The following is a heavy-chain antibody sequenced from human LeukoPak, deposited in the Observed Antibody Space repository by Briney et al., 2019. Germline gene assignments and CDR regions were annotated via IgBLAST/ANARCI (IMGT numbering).Heavy chain of an antibody. CDR1: GDTVSSNSAA. D-gene: IGHD3-16*01. CDR3: ARAPRGIFDY. J-gene: IGHJ4*02. V-gene: IGHV6-1*01. CDR2: TYYRSKWYN. Sequence: SQTLSLTCATSGDTVSSNSAAWNWIGQSPSRGLEWLGSTYYRSKWYNDYAVSVKSRITINPDTSKTQFSLQLNSVTPEDTAVYYCARAPRGIFDYWGQGTLVTVSS.